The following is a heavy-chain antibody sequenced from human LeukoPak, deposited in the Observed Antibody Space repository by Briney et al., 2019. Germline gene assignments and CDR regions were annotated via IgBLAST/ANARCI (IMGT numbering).Heavy chain of an antibody. Sequence: SETLSLTCTVSGYSISSGYYWGWIRQPPGKGLEWIGSIYHSGSTNYNPSLKSRVTISVDTSKNQFSLNLSSVTASDTAIYYRASTKLGYSSGWHWGQGTLVTVSS. CDR1: GYSISSGYY. CDR2: IYHSGST. CDR3: ASTKLGYSSGWH. J-gene: IGHJ4*02. D-gene: IGHD6-19*01. V-gene: IGHV4-38-2*02.